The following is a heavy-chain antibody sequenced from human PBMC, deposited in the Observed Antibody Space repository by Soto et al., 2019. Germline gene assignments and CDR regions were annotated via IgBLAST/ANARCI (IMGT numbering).Heavy chain of an antibody. V-gene: IGHV4-59*01. CDR3: SRLWQRPLDT. D-gene: IGHD5-12*01. CDR2: IYYSGST. CDR1: GGSISSYY. J-gene: IGHJ3*02. Sequence: QVQLQESGPGLVKPSETLSLTCTVSGGSISSYYWSWIRQPPGKGLEWIGYIYYSGSTNYNPSLKSRVLLPVDTCKYLFALELRSVIAADTAVYHWSRLWQRPLDTSSQATMVTVPS.